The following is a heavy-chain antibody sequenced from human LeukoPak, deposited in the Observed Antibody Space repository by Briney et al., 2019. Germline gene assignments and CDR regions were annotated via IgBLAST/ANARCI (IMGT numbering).Heavy chain of an antibody. CDR2: INTNTGNP. CDR1: GYTFTSYA. CDR3: ARGGRGVVIPRDFDY. Sequence: GASVNVSCTASGYTFTSYAMNWVRQAPGQGLEWMGWINTNTGNPTYAQGFTGRFVFSLDTSVSTAYLQISSLKAEDTAVYYCARGGRGVVIPRDFDYWGQGTLVTVSS. J-gene: IGHJ4*02. D-gene: IGHD3-3*01. V-gene: IGHV7-4-1*02.